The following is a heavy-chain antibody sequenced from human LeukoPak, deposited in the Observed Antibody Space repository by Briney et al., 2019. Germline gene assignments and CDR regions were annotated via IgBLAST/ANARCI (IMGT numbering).Heavy chain of an antibody. CDR3: ARPYYYDGYFDY. D-gene: IGHD3-22*01. Sequence: ASVKVSCKASGYPFKTYGISWVRQAPGQGLEGMGWISAYNGNTNYARNLQGRVTMTTDTSTSTAYMELRSLRSDDTAVYYCARPYYYDGYFDYWGQGTLVTVSS. CDR2: ISAYNGNT. CDR1: GYPFKTYG. V-gene: IGHV1-18*01. J-gene: IGHJ4*02.